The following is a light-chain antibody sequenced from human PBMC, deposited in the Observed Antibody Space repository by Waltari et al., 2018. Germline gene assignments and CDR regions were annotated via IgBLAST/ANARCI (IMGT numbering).Light chain of an antibody. CDR1: SSDVDNYNF. CDR3: SSYTNIITYV. Sequence: QSALTQPASVSGSPGQSITISCTGTSSDVDNYNFVSWYQQHPGKAPKLMIYGVSKRPSGVSDRFSGSKSGITASLTISGLQAEDEADYYCSSYTNIITYVFGTGTKVTVL. J-gene: IGLJ1*01. CDR2: GVS. V-gene: IGLV2-14*01.